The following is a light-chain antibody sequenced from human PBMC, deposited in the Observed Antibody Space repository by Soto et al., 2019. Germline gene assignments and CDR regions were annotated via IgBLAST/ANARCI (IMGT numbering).Light chain of an antibody. Sequence: QSVLTQPASVSGSPGQSITISCTGTSSDIGHYDYVSWYQQHPGKAPKLMISEVSIRPSGVSDRFSGSKSGNTASLTISGLQTEDEADYYCSSFTSAYTFVFGSGTKVTVL. CDR1: SSDIGHYDY. CDR2: EVS. J-gene: IGLJ1*01. V-gene: IGLV2-14*01. CDR3: SSFTSAYTFV.